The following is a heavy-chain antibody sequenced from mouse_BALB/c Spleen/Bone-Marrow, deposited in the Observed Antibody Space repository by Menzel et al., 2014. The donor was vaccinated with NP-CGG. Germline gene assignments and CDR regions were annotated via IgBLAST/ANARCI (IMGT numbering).Heavy chain of an antibody. Sequence: VQLQESGAELARPGASVKLSCKASGYTFTGYWMQWVKQRPGQGRQWIGAFYPGDGDTRYTQRFKDKATLTADKSSSTAYMQLSSLASEDSAVYYCARAKRYGEMDYWGQGTSVTVSS. V-gene: IGHV1-87*01. CDR2: FYPGDGDT. J-gene: IGHJ4*01. CDR3: ARAKRYGEMDY. CDR1: GYTFTGYW. D-gene: IGHD2-14*01.